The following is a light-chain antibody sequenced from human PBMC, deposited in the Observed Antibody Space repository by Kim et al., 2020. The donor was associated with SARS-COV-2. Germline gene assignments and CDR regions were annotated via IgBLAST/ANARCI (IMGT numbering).Light chain of an antibody. CDR2: GAS. CDR1: QCVSSN. V-gene: IGKV3-15*01. J-gene: IGKJ2*01. CDR3: QQYTNWPPYT. Sequence: VPPGEIAPLSCRASQCVSSNLAWYQQNPAQAPRLLIYGASTRATGIPARFSGSGSRPEFTLTVSSLQSEDFAVYYCQQYTNWPPYTFGQGTNLQI.